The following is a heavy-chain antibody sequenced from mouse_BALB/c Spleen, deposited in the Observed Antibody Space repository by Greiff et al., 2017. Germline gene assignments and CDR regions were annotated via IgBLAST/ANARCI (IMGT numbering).Heavy chain of an antibody. J-gene: IGHJ2*01. CDR3: ARSGTTVVAFDY. CDR2: INPYNGDT. CDR1: GYSFTGYF. V-gene: IGHV1-20*02. D-gene: IGHD1-1*01. Sequence: LKQSGPELVKPGASVKISCKASGYSFTGYFMNWVMQSHGKSLEWIGRINPYNGDTFYNQKFKGKATLTVDKSSSTAHMELRSLASEDSAVYYCARSGTTVVAFDYWGQGTTLTVSS.